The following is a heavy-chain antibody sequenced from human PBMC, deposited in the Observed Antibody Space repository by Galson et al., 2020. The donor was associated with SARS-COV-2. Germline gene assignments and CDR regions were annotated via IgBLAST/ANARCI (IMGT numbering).Heavy chain of an antibody. CDR1: GFTFSSYG. J-gene: IGHJ3*02. V-gene: IGHV3-33*06. Sequence: GESLKISCAASGFTFSSYGMHWVRQAPGKGLEWVAVIWYDGSTKYYADSVKGRFTISRDNSKNTLYLQMNSLRAEDTAVYYCAKDGAFGETGFDIWGQGTMVTVSS. CDR3: AKDGAFGETGFDI. CDR2: IWYDGSTK. D-gene: IGHD3-10*01.